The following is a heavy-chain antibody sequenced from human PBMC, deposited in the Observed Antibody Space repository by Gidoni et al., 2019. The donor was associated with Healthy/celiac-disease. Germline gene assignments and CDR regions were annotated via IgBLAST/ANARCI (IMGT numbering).Heavy chain of an antibody. CDR2: ISGSGGST. CDR3: AKGLMTSALEPLPQKSENFDY. V-gene: IGHV3-23*01. D-gene: IGHD1-1*01. CDR1: GFTFSSYA. J-gene: IGHJ4*02. Sequence: EVQLLESGGGLVQPGGSLRLSCAASGFTFSSYAMSWVRQAPGKGLEWVSAISGSGGSTYYADSVKGRFTISRDNSKNTLYLQMNSLRAEDTAVYYCAKGLMTSALEPLPQKSENFDYWGQGTLVTVSS.